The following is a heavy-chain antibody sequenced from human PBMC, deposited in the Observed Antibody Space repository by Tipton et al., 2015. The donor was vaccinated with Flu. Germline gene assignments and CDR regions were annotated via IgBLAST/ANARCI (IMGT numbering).Heavy chain of an antibody. CDR1: GSTVSSNY. CDR2: IYIGGST. CDR3: ARDLWGEHPDY. D-gene: IGHD3-16*01. Sequence: SLRLSCAASGSTVSSNYMSWVRQAPGKGLEWVSVIYIGGSTYYADSVKGRFTISRDNSKNTLYLQMNSLRAEDTAVYYCARDLWGEHPDYWGQGTLVTVSS. V-gene: IGHV3-53*01. J-gene: IGHJ4*02.